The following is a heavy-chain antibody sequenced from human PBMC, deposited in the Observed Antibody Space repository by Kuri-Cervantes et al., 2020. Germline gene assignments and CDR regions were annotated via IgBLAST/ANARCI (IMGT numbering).Heavy chain of an antibody. CDR1: GGSISSGSYY. CDR2: IYTSGST. Sequence: SETLSLTCTVSGGSISSGSYYWSWIRQPAGKGLEWIGRIYTSGSTNYNPSLKSRVTISVDTSKKQFSLKLNSVTAADTAVYYCARAGAGDCSSTSCIDYWGQGTLVTVSS. V-gene: IGHV4-61*02. J-gene: IGHJ4*02. D-gene: IGHD2-2*01. CDR3: ARAGAGDCSSTSCIDY.